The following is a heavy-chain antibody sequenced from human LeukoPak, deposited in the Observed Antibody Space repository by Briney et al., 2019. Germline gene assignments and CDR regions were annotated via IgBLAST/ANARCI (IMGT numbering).Heavy chain of an antibody. CDR2: IYYSGST. D-gene: IGHD3-10*01. CDR3: ASSRIMVRGVLDY. J-gene: IGHJ4*02. CDR1: GGSISSGGYY. Sequence: PSETLSLTCTVSGGSISSGGYYWSWIRQHPGKGLEWIGYIYYSGSTYYNPSLKSRVTISVDTSKNQFSLKLSSATAADTAVYYCASSRIMVRGVLDYWGQGTLVTVSS. V-gene: IGHV4-31*03.